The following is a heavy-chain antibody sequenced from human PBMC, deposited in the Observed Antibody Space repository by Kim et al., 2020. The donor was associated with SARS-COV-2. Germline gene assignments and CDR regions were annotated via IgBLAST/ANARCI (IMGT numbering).Heavy chain of an antibody. Sequence: SETLSLTCTVSGRSISSYYWSWIRQPPGKGLEWIGYIYYSGSTNYNPSLKSRVTISVDTSKNQFSLKLSSVTAADTAVYYCARDTGSSGYYNYYYGMDV. D-gene: IGHD3-22*01. CDR1: GRSISSYY. CDR2: IYYSGST. CDR3: ARDTGSSGYYNYYYGMDV. V-gene: IGHV4-59*01. J-gene: IGHJ6*01.